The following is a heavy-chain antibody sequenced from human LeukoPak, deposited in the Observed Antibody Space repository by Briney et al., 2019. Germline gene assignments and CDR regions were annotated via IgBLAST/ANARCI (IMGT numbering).Heavy chain of an antibody. Sequence: GGSLRLSCAASGFTFSSYEMNWVRQAPGRGLEWVSYISSSGSTIYYADSVKGRFTISRDNAKNSLYLQMNSLRAEDTAAFYCGRGRPRGYSGYVIDYWGQGTPITVSS. CDR1: GFTFSSYE. V-gene: IGHV3-48*03. D-gene: IGHD5-12*01. CDR2: ISSSGSTI. J-gene: IGHJ4*02. CDR3: GRGRPRGYSGYVIDY.